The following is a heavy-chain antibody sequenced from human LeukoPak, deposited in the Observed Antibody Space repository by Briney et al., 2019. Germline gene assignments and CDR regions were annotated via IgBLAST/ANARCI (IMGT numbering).Heavy chain of an antibody. CDR1: GGSISSGGYS. CDR2: IYHSGST. V-gene: IGHV4-30-2*01. CDR3: ARTTAGYSGYDYWYYFDY. J-gene: IGHJ4*02. Sequence: PSQTLSLTCAVSGGSISSGGYSWSWIRQPPGKGLEWIGYIYHSGSTYYNPSLKSRVTISVDTSKNQFSLKLSSVTAADTAVYYCARTTAGYSGYDYWYYFDYWGQGTLVTVSS. D-gene: IGHD5-12*01.